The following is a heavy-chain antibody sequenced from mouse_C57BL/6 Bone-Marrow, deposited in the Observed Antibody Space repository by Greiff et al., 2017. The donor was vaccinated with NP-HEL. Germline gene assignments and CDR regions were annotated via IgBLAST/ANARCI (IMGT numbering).Heavy chain of an antibody. J-gene: IGHJ3*01. V-gene: IGHV1-81*01. Sequence: QVQLQQSGAELARPGASVKLSCKASGYTFTSYGISWVKQRTGQGLEWIGEIYPRSGNPYYNEKFKGKATLTADKSSSTAYMELRSLTSEDSAVYFCARSGYYGSSPFAYWGQGTLVTVSA. CDR1: GYTFTSYG. D-gene: IGHD1-1*01. CDR3: ARSGYYGSSPFAY. CDR2: IYPRSGNP.